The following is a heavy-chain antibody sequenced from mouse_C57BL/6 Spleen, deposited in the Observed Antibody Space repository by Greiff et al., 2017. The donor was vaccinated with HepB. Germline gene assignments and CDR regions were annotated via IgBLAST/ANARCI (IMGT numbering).Heavy chain of an antibody. CDR3: TTRFTTVPY. D-gene: IGHD1-1*01. CDR1: GFNIKDDY. Sequence: VQLQQSGAELVRPGASVKLSCTASGFNIKDDYMHWVKQRPEQGLEWIGWIDPENGDTEYASKFQGKATITADTSSNTAYLQLSSLTSEDTAVYYCTTRFTTVPYWGQGTTLTVSS. CDR2: IDPENGDT. J-gene: IGHJ2*01. V-gene: IGHV14-4*01.